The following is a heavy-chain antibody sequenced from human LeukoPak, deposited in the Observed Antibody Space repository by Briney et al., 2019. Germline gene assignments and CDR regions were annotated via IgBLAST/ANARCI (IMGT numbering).Heavy chain of an antibody. CDR3: AKYPSSSWHAVDY. Sequence: GRSLRLSCAASGFTFSSYAMHWVRQAPGKGLEWVAVISYDGSNKYYADSVKGRFTISRDNSKNTLYLQMNSLRAEDTAVYYCAKYPSSSWHAVDYWGQGTLVTVSS. CDR1: GFTFSSYA. D-gene: IGHD6-13*01. J-gene: IGHJ4*02. V-gene: IGHV3-30-3*02. CDR2: ISYDGSNK.